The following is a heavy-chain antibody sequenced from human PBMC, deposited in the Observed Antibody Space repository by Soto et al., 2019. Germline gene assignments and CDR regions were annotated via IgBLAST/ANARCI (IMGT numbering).Heavy chain of an antibody. Sequence: GGSLRLSCSASGFSFNSYAMHWVRQAPGKGLEYVSAISSNGGITYYADSVKGRFTISRDNSKNTLDVQMSSVRPEDTAVYYCVKGGQQLAPYFGMDVWGQGTTAPVSS. CDR3: VKGGQQLAPYFGMDV. J-gene: IGHJ6*02. V-gene: IGHV3-64*05. CDR1: GFSFNSYA. CDR2: ISSNGGIT. D-gene: IGHD6-13*01.